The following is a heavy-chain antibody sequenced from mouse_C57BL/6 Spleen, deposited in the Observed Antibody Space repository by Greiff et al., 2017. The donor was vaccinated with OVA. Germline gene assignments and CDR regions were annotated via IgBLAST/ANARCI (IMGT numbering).Heavy chain of an antibody. V-gene: IGHV5-17*01. Sequence: EVQRVESGGGLVKPGGSLKLSCAASGFTFSDYGMHWVRQAPEKGLEWVAYISSGSSTIYYADTVKGRFTISRDNAKNTLFLQMTSLRSEDTAMYYCARHSNYFAWFAYWGQGTLGTVPA. CDR2: ISSGSSTI. D-gene: IGHD2-5*01. J-gene: IGHJ3*01. CDR1: GFTFSDYG. CDR3: ARHSNYFAWFAY.